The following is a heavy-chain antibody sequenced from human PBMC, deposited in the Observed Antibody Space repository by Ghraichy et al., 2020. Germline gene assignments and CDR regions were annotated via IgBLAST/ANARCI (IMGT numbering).Heavy chain of an antibody. V-gene: IGHV4-4*07. CDR2: ISFSGST. CDR3: ARAPDNDGDPGYFFH. J-gene: IGHJ1*01. CDR1: GDASSRHY. Sequence: SQTLSLTCTVSGDASSRHYWSWIRQPAGEGLEWIGRISFSGSTSYNPSLKGRVTMSIDTSKMEFSLSLSPVTAADTAVYYCARAPDNDGDPGYFFHWGQGPRVIVSS. D-gene: IGHD4-17*01.